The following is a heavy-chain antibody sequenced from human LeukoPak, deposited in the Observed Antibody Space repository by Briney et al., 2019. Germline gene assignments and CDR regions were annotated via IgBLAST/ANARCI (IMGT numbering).Heavy chain of an antibody. D-gene: IGHD1-14*01. J-gene: IGHJ4*02. CDR1: GYTFTGYY. CDR3: ARNRNIRGPREPFAY. V-gene: IGHV1-2*02. CDR2: INPNSGGT. Sequence: ASVKVSCKASGYTFTGYYMHWVRQAPGQGLEWMGWINPNSGGTNYAQKFQGRVTMTRDTSTSTVYMELGSLRSEDTAVYYCARNRNIRGPREPFAYWGQGTLVTVSS.